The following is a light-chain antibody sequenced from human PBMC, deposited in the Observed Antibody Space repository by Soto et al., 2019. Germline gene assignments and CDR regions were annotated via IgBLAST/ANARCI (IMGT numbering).Light chain of an antibody. CDR2: GAS. CDR3: QQYHNWLPIT. Sequence: EIVMTQSPDTLSLSPGQRATLSCRSSVSVRTDLAWYQPTPGQAPSLLSYGASTRAAGVPVRLSSSGSGSEFTLTIDTLQSEDFAVYYCQQYHNWLPITFGQGTRLEIK. CDR1: VSVRTD. J-gene: IGKJ5*01. V-gene: IGKV3-15*01.